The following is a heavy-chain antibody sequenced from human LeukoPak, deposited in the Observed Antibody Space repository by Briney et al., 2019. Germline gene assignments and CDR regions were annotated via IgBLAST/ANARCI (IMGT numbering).Heavy chain of an antibody. CDR2: INRDGSER. CDR3: ARRNAMDV. J-gene: IGHJ6*02. Sequence: GGSLRLSCAASGFTFSNYWMTWVRQTPGKGLEWVANINRDGSERYYVDSVKGRFTISRDDAKSSLYLQMNSLRAEDTAVYYCARRNAMDVWGQGTTVIVFS. V-gene: IGHV3-7*03. CDR1: GFTFSNYW.